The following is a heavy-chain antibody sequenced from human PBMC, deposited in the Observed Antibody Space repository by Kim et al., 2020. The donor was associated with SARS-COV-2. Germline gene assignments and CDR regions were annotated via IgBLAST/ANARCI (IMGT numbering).Heavy chain of an antibody. D-gene: IGHD3-10*01. CDR3: TSLHLTMVRGAHP. Sequence: SVKVSCKASGGTFSSYAISWVRQAPGQGLEWMGGIIPIFGTANYAQKFQGRVTITADESTSTAYMELSSLSTEDTAVYYCTSLHLTMVRGAHPWGQGTL. J-gene: IGHJ5*02. V-gene: IGHV1-69*13. CDR2: IIPIFGTA. CDR1: GGTFSSYA.